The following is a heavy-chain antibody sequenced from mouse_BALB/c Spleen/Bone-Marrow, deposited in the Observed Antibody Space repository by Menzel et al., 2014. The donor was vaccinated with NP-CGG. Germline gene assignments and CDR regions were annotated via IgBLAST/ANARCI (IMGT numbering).Heavy chain of an antibody. D-gene: IGHD2-10*02. V-gene: IGHV1S81*02. CDR2: INPSNGGT. CDR1: GYTFTSYY. Sequence: VQLQQSGAELVKPGASVKLSCKASGYTFTSYYMYWVKQRPGQGLEWIGEINPSNGGTNFNEKFKSKATLTVDKSSNTAYMQLSSLTSEGSAVYYCTRSGYGNHWVAYWGQRTLVTVSA. J-gene: IGHJ3*01. CDR3: TRSGYGNHWVAY.